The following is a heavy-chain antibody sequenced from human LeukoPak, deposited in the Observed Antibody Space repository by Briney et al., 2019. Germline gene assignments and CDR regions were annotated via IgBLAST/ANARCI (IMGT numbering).Heavy chain of an antibody. J-gene: IGHJ4*02. V-gene: IGHV4-39*07. CDR1: GGSISSSSYY. D-gene: IGHD2-2*01. Sequence: SETLSLTCTVSGGSISSSSYYWGWIRQPPGKGLEWIGSIYYSGSTYYNPSLKSRVTISVDTSKNQFSLKLSSVTAADTAVYYCARVVIVVVPAAMQKFDYWGQGILVTVSS. CDR2: IYYSGST. CDR3: ARVVIVVVPAAMQKFDY.